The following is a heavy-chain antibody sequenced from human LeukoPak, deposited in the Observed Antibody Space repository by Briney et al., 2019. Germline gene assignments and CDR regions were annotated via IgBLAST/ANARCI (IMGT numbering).Heavy chain of an antibody. V-gene: IGHV3-7*04. CDR1: GFTFSSYW. Sequence: PGGSLGLSCAASGFTFSSYWMSWVRQAPGKGLEWVANIKQDGSEKYYVDSVKGRFTISRDNAKNSLYLQMNSLRAEDTAVYYCARVQADYYYYYGMDVWGQGTTVTVSS. D-gene: IGHD1-1*01. J-gene: IGHJ6*02. CDR2: IKQDGSEK. CDR3: ARVQADYYYYYGMDV.